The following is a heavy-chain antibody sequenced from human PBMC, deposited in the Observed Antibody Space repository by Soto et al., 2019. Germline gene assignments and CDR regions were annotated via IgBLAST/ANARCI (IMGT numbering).Heavy chain of an antibody. CDR3: ARIWIVVPAAMNYYYGMDV. V-gene: IGHV1-69*04. Sequence: SVKVSCKASGGTFSSYAISWVRQAPGQGLEWMGRIIPILGIANYAQKFQGRVTITADKSTSTAYMELSSLRSEDTAVYYCARIWIVVPAAMNYYYGMDVWGQGTTVTVSS. J-gene: IGHJ6*02. CDR1: GGTFSSYA. CDR2: IIPILGIA. D-gene: IGHD2-2*01.